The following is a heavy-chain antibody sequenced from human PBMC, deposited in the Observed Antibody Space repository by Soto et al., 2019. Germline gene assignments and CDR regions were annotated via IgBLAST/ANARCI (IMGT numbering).Heavy chain of an antibody. CDR2: INAGNGNT. D-gene: IGHD3-10*01. J-gene: IGHJ4*02. Sequence: QVQLVQSGAEVKKPGASVKVSCKASGYTFTSYAMHWVRQAPGQRLEWMGWINAGNGNTKYSQKFQGRVTITRDTCARTAYMELGSLRSEDTAVYYCARVYHCSGSGSYDYWCQGTMVTVSS. V-gene: IGHV1-3*01. CDR3: ARVYHCSGSGSYDY. CDR1: GYTFTSYA.